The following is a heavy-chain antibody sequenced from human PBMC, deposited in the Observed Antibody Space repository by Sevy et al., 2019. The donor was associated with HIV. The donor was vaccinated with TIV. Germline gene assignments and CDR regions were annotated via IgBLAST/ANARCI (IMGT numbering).Heavy chain of an antibody. V-gene: IGHV3-48*03. D-gene: IGHD2-8*01. CDR1: GFTFSSYD. CDR2: ISSRGISI. Sequence: GGSLRLSCTASGFTFSSYDMNWVRQAPGKGLEWVSEISSRGISIHYADSVKGRFTISRDNAKNSLNLQMNSLRAEDTAVYYCTRNGGAFDNGFDPWGQGTLVTVSS. CDR3: TRNGGAFDNGFDP. J-gene: IGHJ5*02.